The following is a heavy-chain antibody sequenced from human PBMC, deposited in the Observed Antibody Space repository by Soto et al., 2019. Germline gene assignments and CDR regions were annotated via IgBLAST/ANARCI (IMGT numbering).Heavy chain of an antibody. CDR3: AKRRGETYLVDH. J-gene: IGHJ4*02. Sequence: SGGSLRLSCAASEITFSAYAMGWVRQTPGKGLEWVSGISANTLGTYYADSVKGRFTVSRDNSNNILYLQMNFLRAEDTALYYCAKRRGETYLVDHWGQGTLVTVSS. CDR2: ISANTLGT. CDR1: EITFSAYA. D-gene: IGHD2-21*01. V-gene: IGHV3-23*01.